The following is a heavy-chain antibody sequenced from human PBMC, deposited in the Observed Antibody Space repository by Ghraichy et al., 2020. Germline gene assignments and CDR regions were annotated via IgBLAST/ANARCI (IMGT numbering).Heavy chain of an antibody. Sequence: GGSLRLSCAASGFTFSSYAMNWVRQAPGKGLEWVSAISGSGGTTYYADSVKGRFTISRDNSKKMLYLQMNSLRAEDTAVFYCAKGPENFYHYGIDVWGQGTTVTVSS. V-gene: IGHV3-23*01. D-gene: IGHD1-14*01. CDR2: ISGSGGTT. CDR1: GFTFSSYA. J-gene: IGHJ6*02. CDR3: AKGPENFYHYGIDV.